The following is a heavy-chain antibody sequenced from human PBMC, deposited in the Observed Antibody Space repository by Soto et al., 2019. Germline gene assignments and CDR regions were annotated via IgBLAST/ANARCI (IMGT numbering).Heavy chain of an antibody. V-gene: IGHV3-23*01. D-gene: IGHD3-10*01. CDR3: AKDRSSGSYYPNWFDP. J-gene: IGHJ5*02. Sequence: EVQLLESGGGLVQPGGSLRLSCSASGFTFSSYAMSWVRQAPGKGLEWVSALRGSGGSTYYADSVKGRFTISSDNSKNTRDLQKKGREPEDTAVYYCAKDRSSGSYYPNWFDPWGQGTLVTVSS. CDR1: GFTFSSYA. CDR2: LRGSGGST.